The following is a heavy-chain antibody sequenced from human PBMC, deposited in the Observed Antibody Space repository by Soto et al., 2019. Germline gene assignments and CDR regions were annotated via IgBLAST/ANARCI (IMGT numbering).Heavy chain of an antibody. D-gene: IGHD6-19*01. CDR3: ARGLGSCWYCVWFDP. Sequence: PSETLSVTCAVYGGSFSGYYWSWIRQPPGRGLEWIGEINHSGSTNYNPSLKSRVTISVETSKNQFSLKLSSVTAADTAVYYCARGLGSCWYCVWFDPWGQGTLVTVSS. CDR2: INHSGST. V-gene: IGHV4-34*01. J-gene: IGHJ5*02. CDR1: GGSFSGYY.